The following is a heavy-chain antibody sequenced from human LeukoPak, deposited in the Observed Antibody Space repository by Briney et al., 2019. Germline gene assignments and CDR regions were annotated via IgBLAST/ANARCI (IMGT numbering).Heavy chain of an antibody. Sequence: GGSLRLSCSASGFPFSSYAMHWVRQAPGKGLEWVSAISGSGGSTYYADSVKGRFTISRDNSKNTLYLQMNSLRAEDTAVYYCAKGRKQLVGFDYWGQGTLVTVSS. CDR3: AKGRKQLVGFDY. J-gene: IGHJ4*02. CDR2: ISGSGGST. D-gene: IGHD6-13*01. CDR1: GFPFSSYA. V-gene: IGHV3-23*01.